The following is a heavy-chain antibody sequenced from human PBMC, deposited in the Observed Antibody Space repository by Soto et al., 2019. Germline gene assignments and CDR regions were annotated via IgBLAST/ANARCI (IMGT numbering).Heavy chain of an antibody. CDR3: ARFSPLTPGGVAFDI. J-gene: IGHJ3*02. D-gene: IGHD3-10*01. Sequence: QVQLQESGPGLVKPSETLSLTCTVSGGSISTYYWSWIRQPPGKGLEWIGDIYYPGSTNHNPYLKRRVTMSVHTSKNQFSLKLSSVTAADTAVYYCARFSPLTPGGVAFDIWGQGTMVTISS. CDR1: GGSISTYY. CDR2: IYYPGST. V-gene: IGHV4-59*08.